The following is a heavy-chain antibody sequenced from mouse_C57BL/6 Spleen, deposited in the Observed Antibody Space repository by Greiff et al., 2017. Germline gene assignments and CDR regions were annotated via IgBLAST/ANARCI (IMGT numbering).Heavy chain of an antibody. CDR2: ISSGGDYI. J-gene: IGHJ1*03. CDR1: GFTFSSYA. Sequence: EVQLVESGEGLVKPGGSLKLSCAASGFTFSSYAMSWVRQTPEKRLEWVAYISSGGDYIYYADTVKGRFTISRDNARNTLYLQMSSLKSEDTAMYYCTREGDGSSWYFDVWGTGTTVTVSS. D-gene: IGHD1-1*01. CDR3: TREGDGSSWYFDV. V-gene: IGHV5-9-1*02.